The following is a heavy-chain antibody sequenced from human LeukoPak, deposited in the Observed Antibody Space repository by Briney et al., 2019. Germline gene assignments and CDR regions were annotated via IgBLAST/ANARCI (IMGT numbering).Heavy chain of an antibody. Sequence: GRSLRLSCAASGFTFSSYAMHWVRQAPGKGLEWVAVISYDGSNKYYADSVKGRFTISRDNSKNTLYLQMNSLRAEDTAVYYCARDIFKIAVAGEINIWGQGTMVTVSS. CDR3: ARDIFKIAVAGEINI. V-gene: IGHV3-30-3*01. CDR2: ISYDGSNK. D-gene: IGHD6-19*01. J-gene: IGHJ3*02. CDR1: GFTFSSYA.